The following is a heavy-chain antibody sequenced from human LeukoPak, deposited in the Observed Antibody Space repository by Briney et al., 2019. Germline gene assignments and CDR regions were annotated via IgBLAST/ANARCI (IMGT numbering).Heavy chain of an antibody. CDR1: TSTFSIYA. D-gene: IGHD6-13*01. Sequence: GGSLRLSCTASTSTFSIYAMTWVRQPLRTGLQWVATLSASGARIHYADSVKGRFTISRDNSKNTLYLQMDSLIPEDTAVYFCAGGEGAAGIYDAFDFWGQGTLVAVSS. CDR3: AGGEGAAGIYDAFDF. V-gene: IGHV3-23*01. CDR2: LSASGARI. J-gene: IGHJ3*01.